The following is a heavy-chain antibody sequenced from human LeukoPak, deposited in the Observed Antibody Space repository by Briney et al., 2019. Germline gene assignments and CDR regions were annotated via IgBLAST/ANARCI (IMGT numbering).Heavy chain of an antibody. J-gene: IGHJ4*02. V-gene: IGHV3-21*01. CDR1: GFTFSSYS. Sequence: GGSLRLSCAAPGFTFSSYSMNWVRQAPGKGLEWVSSISSSSSYIYYADSVKGRFTISRDNAKNSLYLQMNSLRAEDTAVYYCARDGPDSSSSLSDYWGQGTLVTVSS. CDR3: ARDGPDSSSSLSDY. D-gene: IGHD6-6*01. CDR2: ISSSSSYI.